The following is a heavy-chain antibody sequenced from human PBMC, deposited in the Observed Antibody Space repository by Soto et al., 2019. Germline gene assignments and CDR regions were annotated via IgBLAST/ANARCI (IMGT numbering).Heavy chain of an antibody. CDR1: GFTFSSYG. D-gene: IGHD5-12*01. CDR2: VWYDGGNK. V-gene: IGHV3-33*01. CDR3: VRAAGYSGNDYVYYYGMDV. J-gene: IGHJ6*02. Sequence: QVPLVESGGGVVQPGRSLRLSCAASGFTFSSYGMHWVRQAPGKGLEWVALVWYDGGNKYYADSVKGRFTISRDNSKNTVYLQMNSLRDEDTAVYYCVRAAGYSGNDYVYYYGMDVWGQGTTVTVSS.